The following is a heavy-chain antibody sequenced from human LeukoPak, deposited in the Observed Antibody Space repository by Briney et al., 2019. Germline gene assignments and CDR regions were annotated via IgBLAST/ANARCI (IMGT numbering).Heavy chain of an antibody. CDR3: ARVRGSYWVDI. CDR1: GFTFNSYT. Sequence: SGGSLRLSCAASGFTFNSYTMNWVRQAPGKGLEWVSFISTSSNYIYYADSVKGRFTISRDNAKNALYLQMNSLRAEDTAVYHCARVRGSYWVDIWGRGTLVSVSS. V-gene: IGHV3-21*01. J-gene: IGHJ3*02. D-gene: IGHD1-26*01. CDR2: ISTSSNYI.